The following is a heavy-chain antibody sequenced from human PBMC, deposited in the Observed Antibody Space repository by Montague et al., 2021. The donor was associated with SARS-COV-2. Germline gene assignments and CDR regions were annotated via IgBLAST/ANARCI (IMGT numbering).Heavy chain of an antibody. V-gene: IGHV6-1*01. CDR1: GDSVWINTAA. CDR3: VRDTGSAQAGFDA. CDR2: SHYRFKWTS. Sequence: CAISGDSVWINTAAWSWNRQSSSLDLAWLGVSHYRFKWTSDYATSVEGRISIDPDTSKNRFFLHLRSVTPEDTGVYYCVRDTGSAQAGFDAWGQGTLVTVPS. J-gene: IGHJ4*02. D-gene: IGHD4-17*01.